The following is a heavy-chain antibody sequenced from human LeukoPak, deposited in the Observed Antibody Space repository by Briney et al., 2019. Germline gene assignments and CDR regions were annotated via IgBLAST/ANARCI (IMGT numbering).Heavy chain of an antibody. Sequence: SETLSLTCTVSGVSISSSDYYWGWIRQPPGKGLEWIGSIYYSGSTYYNPSLKSRVTISVDTSKNQFSLKLTSVTAADTAVYYCARRASMVRGDATYFDYWGQGTLVTVSS. CDR3: ARRASMVRGDATYFDY. CDR1: GVSISSSDYY. V-gene: IGHV4-39*01. D-gene: IGHD3-10*01. CDR2: IYYSGST. J-gene: IGHJ4*02.